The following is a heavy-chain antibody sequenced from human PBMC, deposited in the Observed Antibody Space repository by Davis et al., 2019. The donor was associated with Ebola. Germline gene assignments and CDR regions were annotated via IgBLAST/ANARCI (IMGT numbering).Heavy chain of an antibody. CDR2: FIPIFGTA. Sequence: SVTVSCKASGGTFSSYAISWVRQAPGQGLEWMGGFIPIFGTANYAQKFQGRVTITADEPTSTAYMELSSLRSEDTAVYYCAKDGLIASFGYWGQGTLVTVSS. CDR3: AKDGLIASFGY. J-gene: IGHJ4*02. D-gene: IGHD2-21*01. V-gene: IGHV1-69*13. CDR1: GGTFSSYA.